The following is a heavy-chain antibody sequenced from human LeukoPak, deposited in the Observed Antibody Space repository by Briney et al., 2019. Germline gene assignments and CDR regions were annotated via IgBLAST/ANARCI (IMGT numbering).Heavy chain of an antibody. CDR1: GYTFTGYY. J-gene: IGHJ3*02. D-gene: IGHD3-22*01. CDR2: INPNSGGT. V-gene: IGHV1-2*02. Sequence: ASVKVSCKASGYTFTGYYMHWVRQAPGQGLEWMGWINPNSGGTNYAQKFQGRVTMTRDTSISTGYMELSRLRSDDTAVYYCARAGGSGYPTDAFDIWGQGTMVTVSS. CDR3: ARAGGSGYPTDAFDI.